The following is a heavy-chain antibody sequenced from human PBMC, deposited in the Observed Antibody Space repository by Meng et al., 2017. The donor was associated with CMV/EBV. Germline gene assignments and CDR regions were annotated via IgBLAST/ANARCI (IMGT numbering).Heavy chain of an antibody. CDR3: ARGYYYDSSGYSNWFDP. J-gene: IGHJ5*02. V-gene: IGHV3-48*03. D-gene: IGHD3-22*01. CDR2: ISSAGNTI. Sequence: GGSLRLSCAASGFTFSTYEMNWVRQAPGKGLEWVSYISSAGNTIYYADSVKGRFTITRDNAKNSLFLQMNSLGAEDTAVYYCARGYYYDSSGYSNWFDPWGQGTLVTVSS. CDR1: GFTFSTYE.